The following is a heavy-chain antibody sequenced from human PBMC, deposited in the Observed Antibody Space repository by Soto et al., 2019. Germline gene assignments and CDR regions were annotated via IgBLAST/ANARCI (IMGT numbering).Heavy chain of an antibody. CDR2: IYHTVNT. D-gene: IGHD2-2*01. CDR1: GGSINSGGYS. Sequence: QLQLQESGSGLVKPSQTLSLTCTVSGGSINSGGYSWIWIRQPPGKGLEWIGYIYHTVNTYYNPALQSRVSISVYQSNNQFYLSLGSVTAADTAMYYCARVERTISTPFAYGMDVWGQGTTVTVSS. CDR3: ARVERTISTPFAYGMDV. V-gene: IGHV4-30-2*01. J-gene: IGHJ6*02.